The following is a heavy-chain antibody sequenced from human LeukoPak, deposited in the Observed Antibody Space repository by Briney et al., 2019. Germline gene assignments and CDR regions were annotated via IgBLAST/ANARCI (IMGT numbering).Heavy chain of an antibody. D-gene: IGHD5-24*01. CDR2: IYYSGST. V-gene: IGHV4-59*04. Sequence: SETLSLTCTVFGGSIRSYYWSWIRQPPGKGLEWIGYIYYSGSTYYNPSLKSRVTISVDTSKNQFSLKLSSVTAADTAVYYCARREDGRYTIDYWGQGTLVTVSS. CDR1: GGSIRSYY. CDR3: ARREDGRYTIDY. J-gene: IGHJ4*02.